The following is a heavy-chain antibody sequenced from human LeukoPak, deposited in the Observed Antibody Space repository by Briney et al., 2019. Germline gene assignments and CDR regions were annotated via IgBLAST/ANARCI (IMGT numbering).Heavy chain of an antibody. CDR2: ISTDGRDK. CDR3: AKDKARAADYYFDY. Sequence: PGGSLRLSCKASGFSFSNYYMNWVRQAPGKGLEWVAVISTDGRDKHHAESVKGRFTISRDNSKNTLYLQMNSLRPEDTAVYYCAKDKARAADYYFDYWGHGTLVTVSS. CDR1: GFSFSNYY. J-gene: IGHJ4*01. D-gene: IGHD6-13*01. V-gene: IGHV3-30*18.